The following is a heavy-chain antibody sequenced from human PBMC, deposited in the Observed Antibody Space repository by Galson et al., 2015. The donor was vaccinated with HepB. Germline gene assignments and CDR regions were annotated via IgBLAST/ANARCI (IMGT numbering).Heavy chain of an antibody. V-gene: IGHV4-34*01. CDR2: IDHSGYT. CDR3: ARGDKAYYYGSGSYYCFDP. Sequence: ETLSLTCAVSGGSFSGYYWNWIRQPPGKGLEWIGEIDHSGYTNYNPSLKSRVTISLDTSKNQFFLKLSSVTAADTAVYYCARGDKAYYYGSGSYYCFDPWGQGTLVTVSS. CDR1: GGSFSGYY. D-gene: IGHD3-10*01. J-gene: IGHJ5*02.